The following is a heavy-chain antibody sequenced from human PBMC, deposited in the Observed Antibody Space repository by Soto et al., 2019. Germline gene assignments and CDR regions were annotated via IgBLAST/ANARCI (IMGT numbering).Heavy chain of an antibody. V-gene: IGHV2-5*02. CDR3: AHRVLRTVFGLVTTTAIYFDF. CDR2: IYWDDYK. CDR1: GFSLTTSGVG. D-gene: IGHD3-3*01. Sequence: QITLNESGPTQVKPRQTLTLTCTFSGFSLTTSGVGVGWIRQSPGKAPEWLALIYWDDYKRYSPSLKSRLTITKDTSNNQVVLTMADLDPADTATYYCAHRVLRTVFGLVTTTAIYFDFWGQGTPVAVSS. J-gene: IGHJ4*02.